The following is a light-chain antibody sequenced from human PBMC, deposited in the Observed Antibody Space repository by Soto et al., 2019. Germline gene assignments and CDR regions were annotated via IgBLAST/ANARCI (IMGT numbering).Light chain of an antibody. CDR2: GAS. CDR3: QHSGRSPPLT. CDR1: QSVISSY. J-gene: IGKJ4*01. V-gene: IGKV3-20*01. Sequence: IVFTQSPGTLSLSPCDRATRLRTAVQSVISSYLAWYQQKPGQAPSLLIYGASSRATGVPDRFTGSGSETHFTLTITRLEPEDFAVFYCQHSGRSPPLTFGGGTNVDIK.